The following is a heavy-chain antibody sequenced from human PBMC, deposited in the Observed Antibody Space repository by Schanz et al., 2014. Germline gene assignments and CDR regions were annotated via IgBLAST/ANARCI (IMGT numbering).Heavy chain of an antibody. D-gene: IGHD1-26*01. V-gene: IGHV4-30-4*07. CDR3: ARLGVGDKAYYYYGTDV. J-gene: IGHJ6*02. Sequence: QVQLQESGPGLVKPSQTLSLTCAVSGGSISSGGYSWSWIRQPPGKGLEWIGYIYYSGSTNYNPSQKRRVTISVDTSKNQFALNLSSVTAADTAVYYCARLGVGDKAYYYYGTDVWGQGTTVLVSS. CDR1: GGSISSGGYS. CDR2: IYYSGST.